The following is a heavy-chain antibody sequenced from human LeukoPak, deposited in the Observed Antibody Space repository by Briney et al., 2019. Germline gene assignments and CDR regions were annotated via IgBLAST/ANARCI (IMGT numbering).Heavy chain of an antibody. J-gene: IGHJ6*02. Sequence: ASVTVSCTASGYTFTTYFVHWVRQAPGQGLEWMGIIDPSDGSTSHAQKFQGRVTMTRDTSTSTVYMELSSLRSEDTAVYFCARGCRVVPGVHNVGRTQYYNGMDVWGQGTTVTVSS. CDR1: GYTFTTYF. CDR2: IDPSDGST. D-gene: IGHD2-2*01. V-gene: IGHV1-46*01. CDR3: ARGCRVVPGVHNVGRTQYYNGMDV.